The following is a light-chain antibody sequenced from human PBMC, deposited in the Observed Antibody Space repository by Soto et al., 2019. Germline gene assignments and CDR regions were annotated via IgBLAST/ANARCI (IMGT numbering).Light chain of an antibody. Sequence: DIVMTQTPLSLSVTPGQPASISCKSSQNLLHSDGKTYLYWYLQKAGQPPQLLMYEVSNRFSGVPDRFSGSGSGTDFTLKISRVEAEDVGVYYCMQSIQLPWTFGQGTKVEIK. CDR2: EVS. CDR3: MQSIQLPWT. J-gene: IGKJ1*01. CDR1: QNLLHSDGKTY. V-gene: IGKV2D-29*01.